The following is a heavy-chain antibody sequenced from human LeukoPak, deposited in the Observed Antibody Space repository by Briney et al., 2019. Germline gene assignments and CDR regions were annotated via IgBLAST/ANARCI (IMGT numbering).Heavy chain of an antibody. V-gene: IGHV4-59*01. D-gene: IGHD3-3*01. Sequence: SETLSLTCTVSGGSISSNYWSWVRQPPGKGLEWIGYIYYSGSTNYNPSLKSRVTISVDTSKNQFSLKLSSVTAADTAVYYCARASGSYDFWSGYYTPFVFDIWGQGTMVTVSS. CDR1: GGSISSNY. J-gene: IGHJ3*02. CDR3: ARASGSYDFWSGYYTPFVFDI. CDR2: IYYSGST.